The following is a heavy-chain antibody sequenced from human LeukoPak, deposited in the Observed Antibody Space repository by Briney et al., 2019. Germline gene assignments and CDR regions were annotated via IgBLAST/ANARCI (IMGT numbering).Heavy chain of an antibody. CDR2: ISSSSSYI. J-gene: IGHJ1*01. D-gene: IGHD6-13*01. CDR1: GFTFSSYS. V-gene: IGHV3-21*01. Sequence: PGGSLRLSCAASGFTFSSYSMNWVRQAPGKGLEWVSSISSSSSYIYYADSAKGRFTISRDNAKNSLYLQMNSLRAEDTAVYYCARREGSSWPPYAEYFQHWGQGTLVTVSS. CDR3: ARREGSSWPPYAEYFQH.